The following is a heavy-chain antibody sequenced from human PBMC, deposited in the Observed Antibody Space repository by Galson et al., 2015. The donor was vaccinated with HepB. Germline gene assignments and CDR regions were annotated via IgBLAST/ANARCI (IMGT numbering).Heavy chain of an antibody. D-gene: IGHD3-22*01. V-gene: IGHV6-1*01. CDR3: ATVLSYSDSSGYQIFDAFDI. Sequence: CAISGDSVSSNTAGRKWIRQSPSRGLEWLGRTYYRSKWYHDNADSVQGRITINPDTSKNQFSPLLTSVTPEDAAVYYCATVLSYSDSSGYQIFDAFDIWGQGTMVTVSS. CDR2: TYYRSKWYH. J-gene: IGHJ3*02. CDR1: GDSVSSNTAG.